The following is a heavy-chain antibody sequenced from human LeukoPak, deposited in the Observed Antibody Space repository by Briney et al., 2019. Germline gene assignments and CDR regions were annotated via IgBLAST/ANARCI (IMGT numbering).Heavy chain of an antibody. D-gene: IGHD3-22*01. J-gene: IGHJ4*02. CDR3: ASLLYYDSSGYYGRDY. Sequence: PSETPSLTCAVYGGSFSGYYWSWIRQPPGKGLEWIGEINHSGSTNYNPSLKSRVTISVDTSKNQFSLKLSSVTAADTAVYYCASLLYYDSSGYYGRDYWGQGTLVTVSS. V-gene: IGHV4-34*01. CDR1: GGSFSGYY. CDR2: INHSGST.